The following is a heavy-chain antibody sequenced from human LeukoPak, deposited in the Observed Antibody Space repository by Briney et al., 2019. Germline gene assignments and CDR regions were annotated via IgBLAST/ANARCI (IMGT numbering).Heavy chain of an antibody. CDR3: ARGGGYYDSSGYYHNDAFDT. J-gene: IGHJ3*02. CDR2: IKQDGSEK. Sequence: GGSLRLSCAASGFTFSSYWMSWVRQAPGKGLEWVANIKQDGSEKYYVDSVKGRFTISRDNAKNSLYLQMNSLRAEDTAVYYCARGGGYYDSSGYYHNDAFDTWGQGTMVTVSS. CDR1: GFTFSSYW. D-gene: IGHD3-22*01. V-gene: IGHV3-7*01.